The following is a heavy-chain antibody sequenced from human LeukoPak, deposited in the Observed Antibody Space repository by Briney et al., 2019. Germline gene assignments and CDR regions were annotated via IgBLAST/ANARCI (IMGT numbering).Heavy chain of an antibody. V-gene: IGHV4-39*07. CDR1: GGSISSSSYY. D-gene: IGHD1-1*01. J-gene: IGHJ4*02. CDR3: ARDKNWTDY. Sequence: SETLSLTCTVSGGSISSSSYYWGWIRQPPGKGLEWIGSIYYSGSTYYNPSLKSRVTISVDTSKNQFSLKLSSVTAADTAVYYCARDKNWTDYWGQGTLVTVSS. CDR2: IYYSGST.